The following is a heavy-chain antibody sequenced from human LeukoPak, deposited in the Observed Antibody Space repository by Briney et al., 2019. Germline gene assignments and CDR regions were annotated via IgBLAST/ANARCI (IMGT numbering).Heavy chain of an antibody. D-gene: IGHD1-7*01. CDR1: GFTLSTYS. CDR3: ARGNYGDY. J-gene: IGHJ4*02. Sequence: QSGGSLRLSCAASGFTLSTYSMNWVRQAPGKGLEWVSYISSSGNTIYYADSVKGRFTISRDNAKNSLFLQMNSLRAEDTALYYCARGNYGDYWGQGTLVTVSS. V-gene: IGHV3-48*04. CDR2: ISSSGNTI.